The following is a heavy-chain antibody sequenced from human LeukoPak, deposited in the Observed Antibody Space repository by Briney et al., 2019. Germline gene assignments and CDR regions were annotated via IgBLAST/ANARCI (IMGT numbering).Heavy chain of an antibody. J-gene: IGHJ4*02. CDR3: ARDDRRYSGSYRNSGFDY. CDR2: IYYSGST. V-gene: IGHV4-34*01. Sequence: SETLSLTCAVYGGSFSGYYWGWIRQPPGKGLEWIGTIYYSGSTYYNPSLKSRVTISVDTSKNQFSLKLSSVTAADTAVYYCARDDRRYSGSYRNSGFDYWGQGTLVTVSS. D-gene: IGHD1-26*01. CDR1: GGSFSGYY.